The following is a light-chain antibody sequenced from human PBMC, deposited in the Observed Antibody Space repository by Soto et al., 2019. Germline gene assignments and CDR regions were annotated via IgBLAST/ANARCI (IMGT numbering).Light chain of an antibody. Sequence: DIQMTQSPSSLSASVGDRVTITCRASQSISSYLNWYQQKPGKAPKLLIYAASSLQSGVPSRFSGSGSGTDFTLTVSSLQPEDFSTDYYLKYNSATVIFAGGPKVAI. CDR2: AAS. CDR3: LKYNSATVI. V-gene: IGKV1-39*01. CDR1: QSISSY. J-gene: IGKJ4*01.